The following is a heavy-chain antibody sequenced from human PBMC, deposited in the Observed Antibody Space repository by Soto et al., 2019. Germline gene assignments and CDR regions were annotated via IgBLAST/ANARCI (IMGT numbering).Heavy chain of an antibody. CDR2: INHSGST. D-gene: IGHD6-13*01. Sequence: TSETLSLTCAVYGGSFTGSYWSWIRQPPGKGLEWIGEINHSGSTNYNPSLKSRVTISVDTSRNQFSLKLNSVTAADTAVYYCASDMAAASGYWGQGTLVTVSS. J-gene: IGHJ4*02. CDR1: GGSFTGSY. V-gene: IGHV4-34*01. CDR3: ASDMAAASGY.